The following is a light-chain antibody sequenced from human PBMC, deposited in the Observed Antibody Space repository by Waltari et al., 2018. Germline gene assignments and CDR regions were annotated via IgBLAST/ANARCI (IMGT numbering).Light chain of an antibody. V-gene: IGLV2-14*03. CDR1: SSEVGGYNY. CDR3: CSYTSSRTWV. Sequence: QSALTQPASVSGSPGQSIAISCTGPSSEVGGYNYVSWYQLHPAKAPKLMIYDVTNRPSGFSNRFSGSKSGNTASLTISGLQAEDEADYYCCSYTSSRTWVFGGGTKVTVL. CDR2: DVT. J-gene: IGLJ3*02.